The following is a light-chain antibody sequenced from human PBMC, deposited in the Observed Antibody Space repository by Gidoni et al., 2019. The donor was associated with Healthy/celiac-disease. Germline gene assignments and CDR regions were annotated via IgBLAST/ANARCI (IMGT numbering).Light chain of an antibody. J-gene: IGLJ3*02. CDR3: SSYASSTTLGV. Sequence: QSALTQPSSVSGSPGQSITISCPGSSNDVGGYSSVYWYQRVPANAPQLMLYDVSNRPSGVSDRFSGSKSGTPASLTISGLQAEDEAYYYCSSYASSTTLGVFGGGPTLTVL. CDR1: SNDVGGYSS. CDR2: DVS. V-gene: IGLV2-14*01.